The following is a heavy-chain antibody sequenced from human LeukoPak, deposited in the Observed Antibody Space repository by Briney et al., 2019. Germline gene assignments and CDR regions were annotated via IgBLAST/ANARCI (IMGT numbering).Heavy chain of an antibody. V-gene: IGHV3-30*14. D-gene: IGHD3-22*01. J-gene: IGHJ3*02. CDR3: ASYDSSGWGAFDI. CDR2: ISYDGSNK. CDR1: GFTFSSYA. Sequence: PGGSLRLSCAASGFTFSSYAMHWVRQAPGKGLEWVAVISYDGSNKYYADSVKGRFTISRDNSKNTLYLQMNSLRAEDTAVYYCASYDSSGWGAFDIWGLGTMVTVSS.